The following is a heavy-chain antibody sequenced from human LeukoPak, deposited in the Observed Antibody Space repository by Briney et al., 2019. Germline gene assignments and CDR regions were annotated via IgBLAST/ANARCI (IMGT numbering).Heavy chain of an antibody. J-gene: IGHJ5*02. CDR3: ARLIAVADSWFDP. CDR1: GFTFSSYW. Sequence: GGSLRLSCAASGFTFSSYWMNWVRQAPGKGLEWVANINQDGSEKYYVDSVKGRFTISRDNAKNSLYLQMNSLRAEDTAVYYCARLIAVADSWFDPWGQGTLVTVSS. CDR2: INQDGSEK. V-gene: IGHV3-7*01. D-gene: IGHD6-19*01.